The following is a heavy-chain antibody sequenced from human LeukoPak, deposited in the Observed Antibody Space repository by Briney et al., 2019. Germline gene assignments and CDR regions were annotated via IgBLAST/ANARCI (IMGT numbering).Heavy chain of an antibody. J-gene: IGHJ4*02. Sequence: SETLSLTCTVSGDSISSHYWSWIRQPAGRGLEWIARMSGSGSTNYNPSLKSRVTLSVDTSKNQFSLNLNSVTAADTAVYYCARDRTYYDCTGYYYDFWGQGTLVTVSS. CDR1: GDSISSHY. CDR3: ARDRTYYDCTGYYYDF. D-gene: IGHD3-22*01. V-gene: IGHV4-4*07. CDR2: MSGSGST.